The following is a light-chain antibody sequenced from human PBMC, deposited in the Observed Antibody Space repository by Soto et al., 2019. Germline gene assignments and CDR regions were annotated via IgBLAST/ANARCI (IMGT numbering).Light chain of an antibody. CDR2: AAS. J-gene: IGKJ1*01. Sequence: DIQMTQSPSSLSASVGDRVTITCRASQGISTYLNWYQQKPGKAPNLLIYAASSLQSGIPSRFSGSGSETDFTLTISSLQPEDFATYYCQQSYSAPWTFGQGTKVDI. CDR1: QGISTY. CDR3: QQSYSAPWT. V-gene: IGKV1-39*01.